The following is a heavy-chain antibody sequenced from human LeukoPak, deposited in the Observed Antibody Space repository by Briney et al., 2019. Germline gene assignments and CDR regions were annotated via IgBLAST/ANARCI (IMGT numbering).Heavy chain of an antibody. CDR3: ARAGAVAGPNWFDP. CDR1: GGTFSSYA. CDR2: IIPIFGTA. J-gene: IGHJ5*02. V-gene: IGHV1-69*05. D-gene: IGHD6-19*01. Sequence: ASVKVSCKASGGTFSSYAISWVRQAPGQGLEWMGGIIPIFGTANYAQKFQGRVTMTTDTSTSTAYMELRSLRSDDTAVYYCARAGAVAGPNWFDPWGQGTLVTVSS.